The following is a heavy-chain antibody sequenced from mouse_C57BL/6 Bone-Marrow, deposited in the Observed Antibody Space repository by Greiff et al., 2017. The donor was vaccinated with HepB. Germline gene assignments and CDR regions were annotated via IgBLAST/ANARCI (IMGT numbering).Heavy chain of an antibody. D-gene: IGHD2-1*01. Sequence: VQRVESGPELVKPGASVKISCKASGYAFSSSWMNWVKQRPGKGLEWIGRIYPGDGDTNYNGKFKGKATLTADKSSSTAYMQLSSLTSEDSAVYFCARAYGNFLFDYWGQGTTLTVSS. CDR2: IYPGDGDT. V-gene: IGHV1-82*01. CDR3: ARAYGNFLFDY. CDR1: GYAFSSSW. J-gene: IGHJ2*01.